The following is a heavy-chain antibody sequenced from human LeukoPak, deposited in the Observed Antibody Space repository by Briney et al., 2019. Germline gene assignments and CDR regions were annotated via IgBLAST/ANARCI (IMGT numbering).Heavy chain of an antibody. D-gene: IGHD3-10*01. Sequence: GGSLRLSCAASRFTFSSYSMNWVRQAPGKGLEWVSSISSSGSYIYYADSVKGRFTISRDNAKNSLYLQINNLRDDDTAVYYCVRDSLLWFGEIDYWGQGTLVSVSS. CDR1: RFTFSSYS. V-gene: IGHV3-21*01. CDR2: ISSSGSYI. CDR3: VRDSLLWFGEIDY. J-gene: IGHJ4*02.